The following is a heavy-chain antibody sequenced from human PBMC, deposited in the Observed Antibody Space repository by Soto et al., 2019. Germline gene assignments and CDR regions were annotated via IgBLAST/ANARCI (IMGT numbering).Heavy chain of an antibody. V-gene: IGHV3-23*01. Sequence: GGSLRLSCAASGFTFSSYAMSWVRQAPGKGLEWVSAISGSGGSTYYADSVKGRFTISRDNSKNTLYLQMNSLRAEDTAVYYCAKYWIGCSGGSCWENDAFDIWGQGTMVTVSS. D-gene: IGHD2-15*01. J-gene: IGHJ3*02. CDR3: AKYWIGCSGGSCWENDAFDI. CDR1: GFTFSSYA. CDR2: ISGSGGST.